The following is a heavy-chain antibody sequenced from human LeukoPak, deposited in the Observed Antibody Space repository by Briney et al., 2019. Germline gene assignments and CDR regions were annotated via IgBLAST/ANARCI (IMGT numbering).Heavy chain of an antibody. V-gene: IGHV3-23*01. D-gene: IGHD3-3*01. CDR3: VKGSSSSRPYYFDY. CDR1: GFTFSDYA. CDR2: ITDSGGDT. Sequence: PGGSLRLSCAASGFTFSDYAMSWVRQAPGKGLEWFSAITDSGGDTYHADSVKGRFTISRENSKNTLGLQMNSLRVEDTAVYYCVKGSSSSRPYYFDYWGQGTLVTVSS. J-gene: IGHJ4*02.